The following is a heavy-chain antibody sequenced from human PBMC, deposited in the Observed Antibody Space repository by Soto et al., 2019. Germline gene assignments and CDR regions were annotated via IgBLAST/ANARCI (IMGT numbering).Heavy chain of an antibody. Sequence: QVQLQESGPGLVKPSPTLSLTCTVSGGSISSGGYYWSWIRQHPGKGLEWIGYIYYSGSTYYNASLKSRVAISLDTSKNRFSLRLSSVTAADTAVYYCARNEYGDSFDYWGQGTLVTVSS. V-gene: IGHV4-31*03. D-gene: IGHD4-17*01. CDR3: ARNEYGDSFDY. CDR2: IYYSGST. CDR1: GGSISSGGYY. J-gene: IGHJ4*02.